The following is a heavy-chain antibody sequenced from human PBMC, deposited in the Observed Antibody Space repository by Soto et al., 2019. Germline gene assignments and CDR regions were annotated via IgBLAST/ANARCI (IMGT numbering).Heavy chain of an antibody. J-gene: IGHJ5*02. Sequence: GASVKVSCKASGYTFTSYYMHWVRQAPGQGLEWMGIINPSGGSTSYAQKFQGRVTMTRDTSTSTVYMELSSLRSEDTAVYYCASAAGPPAETTYWFDPWGRGPLVTVSA. CDR2: INPSGGST. CDR1: GYTFTSYY. D-gene: IGHD1-1*01. V-gene: IGHV1-46*01. CDR3: ASAAGPPAETTYWFDP.